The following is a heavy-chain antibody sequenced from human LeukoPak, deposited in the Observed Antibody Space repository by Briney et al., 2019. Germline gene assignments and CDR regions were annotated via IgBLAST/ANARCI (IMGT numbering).Heavy chain of an antibody. V-gene: IGHV3-30*04. CDR2: ISYDGSNK. D-gene: IGHD1-26*01. CDR3: AKDRTVGASYWYFDL. J-gene: IGHJ2*01. CDR1: GFTFSSYA. Sequence: GRSLRLSCAASGFTFSSYAMHWVRQAPGKGLEWVAVISYDGSNKYYADSVKGRFTISRDNSKNTLYLQMNSLRAEDTAVYYCAKDRTVGASYWYFDLWGRGTLVTVSS.